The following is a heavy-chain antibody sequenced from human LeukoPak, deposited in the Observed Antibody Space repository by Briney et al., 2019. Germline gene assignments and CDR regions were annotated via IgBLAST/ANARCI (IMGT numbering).Heavy chain of an antibody. CDR2: VNNDGSST. V-gene: IGHV3-74*01. J-gene: IGHJ4*02. D-gene: IGHD6-13*01. CDR3: ARDLNDLLQNYRSTWYPADY. CDR1: GFTSSTYW. Sequence: PGGSLRLSCAASGFTSSTYWMNWVRQAPGKGLVWVSRVNNDGSSTSYADSVKGRFTISRDNTKNTLYLQMNSLRAEDTAVYYCARDLNDLLQNYRSTWYPADYWGQGTLVTVSS.